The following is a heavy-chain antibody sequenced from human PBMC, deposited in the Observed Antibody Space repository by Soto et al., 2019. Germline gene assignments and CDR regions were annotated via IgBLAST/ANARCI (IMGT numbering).Heavy chain of an antibody. J-gene: IGHJ6*02. CDR1: GFTFSSYA. V-gene: IGHV3-23*01. CDR2: ISGSGGST. CDR3: AKDQLHSSSSVYYYYGMDV. D-gene: IGHD6-6*01. Sequence: GGSLRLSCAASGFTFSSYAMSWVRRAPGKGREWVSAISGSGGSTYYADSVKGRFTISRDNSKNTLYLQMNSLRAEDTAVYYCAKDQLHSSSSVYYYYGMDVWGQGTTVTVSS.